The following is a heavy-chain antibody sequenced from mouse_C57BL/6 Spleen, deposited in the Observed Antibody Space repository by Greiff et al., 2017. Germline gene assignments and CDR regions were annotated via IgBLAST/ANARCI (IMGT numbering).Heavy chain of an antibody. D-gene: IGHD2-1*01. CDR2: ISDGGSYT. J-gene: IGHJ2*01. Sequence: VVESGGGLVKPGGSLKLSCAASGFTFSSYAMSWVRQTPEKRLEWVATISDGGSYTYYPDNVKGRFTISRDNAKNNLYLQMSHLKSEDTAMYYCARTRYGNPFDYWGQGTTLTVSS. V-gene: IGHV5-4*01. CDR3: ARTRYGNPFDY. CDR1: GFTFSSYA.